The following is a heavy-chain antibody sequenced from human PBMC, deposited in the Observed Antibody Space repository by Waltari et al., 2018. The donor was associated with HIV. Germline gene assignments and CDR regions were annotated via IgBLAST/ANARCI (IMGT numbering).Heavy chain of an antibody. Sequence: QVQLVQSGAEVKRPGASVKVSCKASGYTFTTYAIHWVRQAPGQGLEWTGWINAGNGDTKYSQKFQGRVTITTDASASTGYMDLSSLSAEDTAVYYCARHGVRGVSSQGYLDYWGQGTLVTVSS. CDR3: ARHGVRGVSSQGYLDY. J-gene: IGHJ4*02. V-gene: IGHV1-3*01. D-gene: IGHD3-3*01. CDR2: INAGNGDT. CDR1: GYTFTTYA.